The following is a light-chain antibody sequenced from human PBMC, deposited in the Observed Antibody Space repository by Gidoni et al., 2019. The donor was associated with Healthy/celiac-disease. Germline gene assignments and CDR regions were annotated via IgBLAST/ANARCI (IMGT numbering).Light chain of an antibody. CDR2: KDS. CDR3: QSADSSGTYGV. CDR1: ALPKQY. J-gene: IGLJ3*02. Sequence: SSELTQPPSVSVSPGQTARLTCSGDALPKQYAYWYQQKPGQAPVLVIYKDSERPSGIPERFSGSSSGTTVTLTIRGVQAEDEADYYCQSADSSGTYGVFGGGTKLTVL. V-gene: IGLV3-25*02.